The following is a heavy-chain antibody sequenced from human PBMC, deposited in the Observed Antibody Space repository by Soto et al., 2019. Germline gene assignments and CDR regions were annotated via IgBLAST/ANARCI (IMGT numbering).Heavy chain of an antibody. CDR3: AKNLHQYSS. CDR2: ISTDGTEK. Sequence: GGSLRLSCVASGFTFSSYVIYWVRQAPGKGLEWVALISTDGTEKHYPGSVRGRFTISRDNSKNTLYLQMNSLRAEDTAVYYCAKNLHQYSSWGQGTLVTVSS. D-gene: IGHD1-26*01. J-gene: IGHJ5*02. V-gene: IGHV3-30-3*02. CDR1: GFTFSSYV.